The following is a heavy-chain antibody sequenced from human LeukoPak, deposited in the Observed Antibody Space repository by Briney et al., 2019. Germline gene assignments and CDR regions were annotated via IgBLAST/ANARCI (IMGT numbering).Heavy chain of an antibody. CDR3: AGQDTAMAMFSPPLHNMDV. V-gene: IGHV4-39*01. CDR1: DGSISSSSYY. J-gene: IGHJ6*02. D-gene: IGHD5-18*01. CDR2: IYYSGST. Sequence: SETLSLTCTVSDGSISSSSYYWGWIRQPPGKGLEWIGSIYYSGSTYYNPSLKSRVTISVDTSKNQFSLKLSSVTAADTAVYYCAGQDTAMAMFSPPLHNMDVWGQGTTVTVSS.